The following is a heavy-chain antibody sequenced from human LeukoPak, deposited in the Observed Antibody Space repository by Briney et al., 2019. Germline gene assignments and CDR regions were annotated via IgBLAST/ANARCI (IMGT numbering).Heavy chain of an antibody. D-gene: IGHD3-10*01. V-gene: IGHV3-33*03. CDR1: GFPFSSYG. Sequence: PGRSLRLPCAASGFPFSSYGMHWVRQAPGKGLEWVAVIWYDGSNKYYADSVKGRFTISRDNAKNSLYLQMNSLRAEDTAVYYCARSSSGSGSYRVDYWGQGTLVTVSS. CDR3: ARSSSGSGSYRVDY. CDR2: IWYDGSNK. J-gene: IGHJ4*02.